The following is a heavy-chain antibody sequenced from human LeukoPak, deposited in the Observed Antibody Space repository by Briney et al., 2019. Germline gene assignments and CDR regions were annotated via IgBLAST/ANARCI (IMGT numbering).Heavy chain of an antibody. D-gene: IGHD4-17*01. CDR2: ISGSSGYI. V-gene: IGHV3-21*06. J-gene: IGHJ4*02. CDR1: GFTFSHYY. CDR3: GRDLPTVTSIDY. Sequence: GESLRLSCAASGFTFSHYYMTWVRQAPGKGLEWVSSISGSSGYIFYADSVKGRFTISRDNAKNSLYLQMNSLRGEDTAVYYCGRDLPTVTSIDYWGQGALVTVSS.